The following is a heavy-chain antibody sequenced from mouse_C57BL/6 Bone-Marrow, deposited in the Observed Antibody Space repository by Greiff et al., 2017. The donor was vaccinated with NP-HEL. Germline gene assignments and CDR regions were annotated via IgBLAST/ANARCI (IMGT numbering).Heavy chain of an antibody. J-gene: IGHJ3*01. V-gene: IGHV1-54*01. Sequence: VKLMESGAELVRPGTSVKVSCKASGYAFTNYLIEWVKQRPGQGLEWIGVINPGSGGTNYNEKFKGKATLTADKSSSTAYMQLSSLTSEDSAVYFCARTIAYWGQGALVTVSA. CDR2: INPGSGGT. CDR3: ARTIAY. CDR1: GYAFTNYL.